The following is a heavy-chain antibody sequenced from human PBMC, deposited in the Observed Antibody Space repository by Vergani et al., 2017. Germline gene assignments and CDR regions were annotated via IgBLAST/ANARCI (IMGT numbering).Heavy chain of an antibody. D-gene: IGHD1-1*01. CDR2: ISYDGTQK. Sequence: VQLVESGGGLVKLGGPLRLSCAASGFTSGYYGMHGVRQAPGKGLEWVAVISYDGTQKYYADSLKGRFTISRDNSKSTLYLQMNSLRTEDTAVYYCATKSCGTPGCQIGYFREWGQGTLVTVSS. CDR3: ATKSCGTPGCQIGYFRE. V-gene: IGHV3-30*03. CDR1: GFTSGYYG. J-gene: IGHJ1*01.